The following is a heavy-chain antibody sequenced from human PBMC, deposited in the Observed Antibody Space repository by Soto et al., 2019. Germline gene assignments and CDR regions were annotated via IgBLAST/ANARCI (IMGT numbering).Heavy chain of an antibody. CDR2: IYYSGST. J-gene: IGHJ4*02. CDR1: GGSVSSGSYY. D-gene: IGHD3-9*01. Sequence: PSETLSLTCTVSGGSVSSGSYYWSWIRQPPGKGLEWIGYIYYSGSTNYNPSLKSRVTISVDTSKNQFSLKLSSVTAADTAVYYCARTNYYDMWTGYDREPPRYFAYWGQGTLVTVAS. CDR3: ARTNYYDMWTGYDREPPRYFAY. V-gene: IGHV4-61*01.